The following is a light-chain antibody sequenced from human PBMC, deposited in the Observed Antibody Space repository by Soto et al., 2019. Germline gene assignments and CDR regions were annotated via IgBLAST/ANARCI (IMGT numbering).Light chain of an antibody. CDR1: QSMSTW. CDR3: QQYNTYAT. J-gene: IGKJ5*01. Sequence: DIQLTKSPSNMSAAVGDRLAVTCRASQSMSTWLAWYQQKPGKAPKLLIYNASNLKTGVPSRFSGSGSGSEFNFTITGLQPDDFATYFCQQYNTYATFGQGTRLEIK. CDR2: NAS. V-gene: IGKV1-5*01.